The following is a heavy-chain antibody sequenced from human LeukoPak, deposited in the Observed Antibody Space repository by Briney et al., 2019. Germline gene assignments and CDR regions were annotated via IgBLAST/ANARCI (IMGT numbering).Heavy chain of an antibody. V-gene: IGHV1-24*01. CDR1: GYTLTELS. D-gene: IGHD2-2*01. Sequence: ASVKVSCKVSGYTLTELSMHWVRQAPGKGLEWMGGFDPEDGETIYAQKFQGRVTMTEDTSTDTAYMELSSLRSEDTAVYYCATSPRVVPAATVGFDPWGQGTLVTVSS. CDR3: ATSPRVVPAATVGFDP. CDR2: FDPEDGET. J-gene: IGHJ5*02.